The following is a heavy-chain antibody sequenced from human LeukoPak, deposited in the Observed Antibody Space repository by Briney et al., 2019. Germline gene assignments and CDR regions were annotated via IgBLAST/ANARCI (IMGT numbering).Heavy chain of an antibody. CDR3: AKTVHDSSGYYYVPTSYYFDY. CDR2: ISGSGGRT. D-gene: IGHD3-22*01. Sequence: GGSLRLSCAASGFTFSSYAMSWVRQAPGKGLEWVSAISGSGGRTYYADSVKGRFTISRDNSKNTLYLQMNSLRAEDTAVYYCAKTVHDSSGYYYVPTSYYFDYWGQGTLVTVSS. V-gene: IGHV3-23*01. CDR1: GFTFSSYA. J-gene: IGHJ4*02.